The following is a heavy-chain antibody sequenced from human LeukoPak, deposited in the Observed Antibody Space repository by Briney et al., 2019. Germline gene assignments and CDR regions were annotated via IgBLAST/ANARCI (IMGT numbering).Heavy chain of an antibody. Sequence: SGTLSLTCAVSGGSISSSNWWSWVRQPPGKGLEWIGEIYHSGSTNYNPSLKGRVTISVDKSKNQFSLKLSSVTAADTAVYYCARDHHLSLWSSAFDIWGQGTMVTVSS. CDR3: ARDHHLSLWSSAFDI. CDR2: IYHSGST. V-gene: IGHV4-4*02. J-gene: IGHJ3*02. CDR1: GGSISSSNW. D-gene: IGHD1-14*01.